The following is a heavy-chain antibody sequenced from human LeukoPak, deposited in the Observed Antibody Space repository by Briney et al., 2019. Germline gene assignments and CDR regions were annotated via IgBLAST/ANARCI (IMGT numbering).Heavy chain of an antibody. Sequence: PSETLSLTCTVSGGSISSGSYYWSWIRQSAGKGLEWIGRIYTSGSTNYNPSLKSRVTISVDTSKNQFSLKLSSVTAADTAVYYCARGGIAAAVTDYWGQGTLVTVSS. J-gene: IGHJ4*02. D-gene: IGHD6-13*01. V-gene: IGHV4-61*02. CDR3: ARGGIAAAVTDY. CDR2: IYTSGST. CDR1: GGSISSGSYY.